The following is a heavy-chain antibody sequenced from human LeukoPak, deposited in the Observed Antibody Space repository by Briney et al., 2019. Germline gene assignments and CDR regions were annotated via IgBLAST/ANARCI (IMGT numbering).Heavy chain of an antibody. CDR2: ISYIAST. Sequence: PSETLSLTCAVSDDSFSSHYWTWIRQPPGKGLEWIGYISYIASTNYNPSLKSRVTISIDTSKNQFSLKLSSVTAADTAVYYCARDLVTVTKGFDIWGQGTMVSVSS. J-gene: IGHJ3*02. D-gene: IGHD4-17*01. CDR1: DDSFSSHY. CDR3: ARDLVTVTKGFDI. V-gene: IGHV4-59*11.